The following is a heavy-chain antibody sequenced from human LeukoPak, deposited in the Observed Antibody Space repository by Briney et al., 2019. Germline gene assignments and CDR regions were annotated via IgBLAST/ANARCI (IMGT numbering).Heavy chain of an antibody. V-gene: IGHV4-61*02. CDR2: IYTSGST. CDR1: GGSISSGSYY. J-gene: IGHJ4*02. CDR3: ARCRGYSYGSKLHRLYYFDY. D-gene: IGHD5-18*01. Sequence: PSETLSLTCTVSGGSISSGSYYWSWIRQPAGKGLEWIGRIYTSGSTNYNPSLKSRVTISVDTSKNQFSLKLSSVTAADTAVYYCARCRGYSYGSKLHRLYYFDYWGQGTLVTVSS.